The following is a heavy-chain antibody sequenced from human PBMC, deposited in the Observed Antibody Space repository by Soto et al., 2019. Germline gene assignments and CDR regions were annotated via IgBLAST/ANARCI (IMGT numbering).Heavy chain of an antibody. CDR2: INSGGRT. J-gene: IGHJ4*02. CDR1: GFTFSSYT. D-gene: IGHD4-17*01. V-gene: IGHV3-23*01. CDR3: AKDLRPDGVWDFDY. Sequence: EVQLLESGGGLVQPGGSLRLSCAASGFTFSSYTMNWVRQAPGKGLEWVSGINSGGRTYYADSVKGRFTSSRDDSKNTLYLQIIGLRAEDTAVYYCAKDLRPDGVWDFDYWGQGTLVGVSS.